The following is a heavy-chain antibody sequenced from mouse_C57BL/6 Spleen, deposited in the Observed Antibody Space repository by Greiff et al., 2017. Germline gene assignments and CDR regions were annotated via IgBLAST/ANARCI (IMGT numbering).Heavy chain of an antibody. V-gene: IGHV1-59*01. CDR1: GYTFTSYW. D-gene: IGHD2-5*01. CDR2: IDPSDSYT. Sequence: VQLVESGAELVRPGTSVKLSCKASGYTFTSYWMHWVKQRPGQGLEWIGVIDPSDSYTNYNQKFKGKATLTVDTSSSTAYMQLSSLTSEDSAVYYCARAEYSKNPWFAYWGQGTLVTVSA. J-gene: IGHJ3*01. CDR3: ARAEYSKNPWFAY.